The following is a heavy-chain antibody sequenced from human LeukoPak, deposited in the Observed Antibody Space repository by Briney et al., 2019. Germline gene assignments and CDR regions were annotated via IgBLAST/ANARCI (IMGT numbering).Heavy chain of an antibody. Sequence: SETLSLTCTVSGGSISSGGYYWSWIRQHPGKGLEWIGYIYYSGSTYYNPSLKSRVTISVDTSKNQFSLKLSSVTAADTAVYYCARELIPSPNTDYYYYGMDVWGQGTTVTVSS. J-gene: IGHJ6*02. D-gene: IGHD2-2*01. V-gene: IGHV4-31*03. CDR1: GGSISSGGYY. CDR3: ARELIPSPNTDYYYYGMDV. CDR2: IYYSGST.